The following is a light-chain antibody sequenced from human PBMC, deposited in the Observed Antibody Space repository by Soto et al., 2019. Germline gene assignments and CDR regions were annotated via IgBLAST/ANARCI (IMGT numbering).Light chain of an antibody. CDR2: DAS. J-gene: IGKJ1*01. CDR3: QQFYNYPRT. CDR1: QDIGTY. Sequence: IQMTQSPSTLSASVVDRVTITFRATQDIGTYLAWYQQIPGKAPKLLIYDASTLQTGVPSRFSGSGSGTDFTLTISYLQSEDFGTYYCQQFYNYPRTFGQGTKVDIK. V-gene: IGKV1-8*01.